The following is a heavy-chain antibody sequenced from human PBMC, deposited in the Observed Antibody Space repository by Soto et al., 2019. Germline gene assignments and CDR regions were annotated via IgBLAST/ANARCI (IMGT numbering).Heavy chain of an antibody. CDR1: GFTVSSNY. D-gene: IGHD6-13*01. CDR3: ARDNRRGRSRIAADWYFDL. J-gene: IGHJ2*01. CDR2: IYSGGST. V-gene: IGHV3-53*01. Sequence: EVQLVESGGGLIQPGGSLRLSCAASGFTVSSNYMSWVRQAPGKGLEWVSVIYSGGSTYYADSVKGRFTISRDNSKNTLYLQMNSLRAEDTAVYYCARDNRRGRSRIAADWYFDLWGRGTLVTVSS.